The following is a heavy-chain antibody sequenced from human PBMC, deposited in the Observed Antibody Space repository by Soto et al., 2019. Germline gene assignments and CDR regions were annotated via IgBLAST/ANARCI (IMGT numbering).Heavy chain of an antibody. D-gene: IGHD4-17*01. Sequence: QVQLVESGGGVVQPGRSLRLSCAASGFTFSSYGMHWVRQAPGKGLEWVAVISYDGSNKYYADSVKGRFTISRDNSKNALYLQMNSLRTEDTAVYYCGETRTVYWGQGTLVTVSS. J-gene: IGHJ4*02. CDR3: GETRTVY. CDR1: GFTFSSYG. CDR2: ISYDGSNK. V-gene: IGHV3-30*03.